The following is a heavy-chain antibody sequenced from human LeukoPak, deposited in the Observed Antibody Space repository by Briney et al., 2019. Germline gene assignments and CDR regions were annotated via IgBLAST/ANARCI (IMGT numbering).Heavy chain of an antibody. Sequence: PGGSLRLSCTASGFTFSSSAITWVRQAPGKGLEWVSAISGSGGTTNSADSVKGRFTISRDNSKNMLSLQMNNLRAEDTAVYYCAKRYCSSGNCYFFDDWGQGTLVTVSS. V-gene: IGHV3-23*01. J-gene: IGHJ4*02. D-gene: IGHD2-15*01. CDR3: AKRYCSSGNCYFFDD. CDR1: GFTFSSSA. CDR2: ISGSGGTT.